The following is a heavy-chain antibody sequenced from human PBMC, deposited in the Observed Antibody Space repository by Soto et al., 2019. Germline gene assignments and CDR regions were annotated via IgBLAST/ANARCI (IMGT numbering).Heavy chain of an antibody. J-gene: IGHJ4*02. V-gene: IGHV1-3*01. CDR1: AYTFTNYL. CDR2: INAGNGNT. D-gene: IGHD3-9*01. Sequence: QVQLVQSGAEVKKPGASVKVSCKASAYTFTNYLMHWVRQAPGQRLEWMGWINAGNGNTRYSQKFQGRVTITSDTAASTAYMELSSLRSEDTAVYYCARGEEPYYDILTGYGDYWGQGTLVTVSS. CDR3: ARGEEPYYDILTGYGDY.